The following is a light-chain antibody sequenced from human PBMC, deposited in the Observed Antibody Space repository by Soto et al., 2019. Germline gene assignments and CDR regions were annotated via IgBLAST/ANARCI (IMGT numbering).Light chain of an antibody. Sequence: IVLTQSPATLSLSPGERATLSCRASQSVSSYLAWYQQKPGQAPRLLIYDASNRATGIPARFSGSGSGTDFTLTTSRLEPEDFAVYYCQQRSNWPPWTFGQGTKVDIK. CDR2: DAS. CDR1: QSVSSY. V-gene: IGKV3-11*01. J-gene: IGKJ1*01. CDR3: QQRSNWPPWT.